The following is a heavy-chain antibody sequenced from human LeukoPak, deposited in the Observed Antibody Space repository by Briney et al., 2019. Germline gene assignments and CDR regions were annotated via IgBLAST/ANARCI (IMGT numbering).Heavy chain of an antibody. V-gene: IGHV3-23*01. CDR3: AKQNPIAAAGTYYYYYYMDV. Sequence: PGGSLRLSCAASGFTFSSYAMSWVRQAPGKGLEWVSAISGSGGSTYYADSVKGRFTISRDNSKNTLYLQMNSLRAEDTAVYYCAKQNPIAAAGTYYYYYYMDVWGKGTTVTVSS. CDR1: GFTFSSYA. CDR2: ISGSGGST. J-gene: IGHJ6*03. D-gene: IGHD6-13*01.